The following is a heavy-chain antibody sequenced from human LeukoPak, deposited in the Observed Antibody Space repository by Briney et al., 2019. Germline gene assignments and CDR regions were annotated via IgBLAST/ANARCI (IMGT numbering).Heavy chain of an antibody. CDR3: ASIAAGPFDY. V-gene: IGHV4-34*01. J-gene: IGHJ4*02. D-gene: IGHD6-19*01. CDR2: INHSGST. Sequence: SETLSLTCAVYGGSFSGYYWSWIRQPPGKGLEWIGEINHSGSTNYNPSLKSRVTISVDTSKNQFSLKLSSVTAADTAVYYCASIAAGPFDYWGQGTLVTVSS. CDR1: GGSFSGYY.